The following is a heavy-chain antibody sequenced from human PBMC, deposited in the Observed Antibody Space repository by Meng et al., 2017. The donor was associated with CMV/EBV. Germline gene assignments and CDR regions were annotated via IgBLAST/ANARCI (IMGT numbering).Heavy chain of an antibody. D-gene: IGHD5-18*01. V-gene: IGHV4-61*02. CDR1: GGSISSGSYY. J-gene: IGHJ4*02. Sequence: QVQLQESGPGLVKPSQTLSLTCPVSGGSISSGSYYWSWIRQPAGKGLEWIGRIYTSGSTNYNPSLKSRVTISVDTSKNQSSLKLSSVTAADTAVYYCARGVQEYSYGQPTHFDYWGQGNLVTVSS. CDR2: IYTSGST. CDR3: ARGVQEYSYGQPTHFDY.